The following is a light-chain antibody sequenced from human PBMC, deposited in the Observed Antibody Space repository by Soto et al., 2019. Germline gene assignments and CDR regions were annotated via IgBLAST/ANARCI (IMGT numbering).Light chain of an antibody. CDR3: ISYTDRQSYL. V-gene: IGLV2-14*03. J-gene: IGLJ1*01. CDR1: SSDIGSYDH. Sequence: QSVLTQPASVSGSPGQSITISCSGTSSDIGSYDHVAWYQQFPGKSPKLIIYAVSDRPSGVSDRFSGSKSGISASLTISGLQTEDEADYYCISYTDRQSYLFGTGTMVTVL. CDR2: AVS.